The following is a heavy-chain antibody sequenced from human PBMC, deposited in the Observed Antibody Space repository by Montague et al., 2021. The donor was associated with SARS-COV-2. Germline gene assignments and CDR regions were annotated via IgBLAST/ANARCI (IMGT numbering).Heavy chain of an antibody. CDR2: INSSGRT. Sequence: TLSLTCSVSGGSMTSALYYWSWIRQRPGKGLEWIAYINSSGRTNYNSSLRSRLSISLDASNSQFSLKLGSVTAADTAVYYCAGKDIALGYGVDAWGQGTTVTVSS. J-gene: IGHJ6*02. D-gene: IGHD5-12*01. V-gene: IGHV4-31*03. CDR3: AGKDIALGYGVDA. CDR1: GGSMTSALYY.